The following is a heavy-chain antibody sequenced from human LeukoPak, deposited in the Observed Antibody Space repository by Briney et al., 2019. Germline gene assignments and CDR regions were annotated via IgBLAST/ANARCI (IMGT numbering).Heavy chain of an antibody. CDR2: ISTSGST. V-gene: IGHV4-61*02. Sequence: PSETLSLTCTVSGGSISSGSYYWSWIRQPAGKGLEWVGRISTSGSTNYNPSLRSRLTISIDTSKNQFSLKLSSVTAADTAVYYCARELAAAGNLVFDYWGQGTLVTVSS. CDR1: GGSISSGSYY. CDR3: ARELAAAGNLVFDY. J-gene: IGHJ4*02. D-gene: IGHD6-13*01.